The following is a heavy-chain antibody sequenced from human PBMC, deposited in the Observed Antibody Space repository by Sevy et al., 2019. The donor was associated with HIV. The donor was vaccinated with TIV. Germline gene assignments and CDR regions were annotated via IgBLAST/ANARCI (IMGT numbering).Heavy chain of an antibody. J-gene: IGHJ3*02. D-gene: IGHD6-19*01. V-gene: IGHV1-2*02. CDR2: INPNSGGT. CDR1: GYTFTGYY. CDR3: ARWGSSGWYAPHDAFDI. Sequence: ASVKVSCKASGYTFTGYYMHWVRQAPGQGLEWMGWINPNSGGTNYAQKFQGRVTMTRDTSISTAYMGLSRLRSDDTAVYYCARWGSSGWYAPHDAFDIWGQGTMVTVSS.